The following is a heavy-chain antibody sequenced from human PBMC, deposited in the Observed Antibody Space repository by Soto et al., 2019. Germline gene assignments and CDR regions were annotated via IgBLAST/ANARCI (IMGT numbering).Heavy chain of an antibody. CDR1: GDAMRAYS. D-gene: IGHD5-12*01. CDR3: AREGNLGRWLQPLDF. Sequence: SETLSLTCTVSGDAMRAYSWSWVRQPPGKGLEWIGNIHYNGNTKYNPSLKSRITMSLDTSKNQFSLRLISVTAADTAKYFCAREGNLGRWLQPLDFWGQGALVTVS. J-gene: IGHJ4*02. V-gene: IGHV4-59*01. CDR2: IHYNGNT.